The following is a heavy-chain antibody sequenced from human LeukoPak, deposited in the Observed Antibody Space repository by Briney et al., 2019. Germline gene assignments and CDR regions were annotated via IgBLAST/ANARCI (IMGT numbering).Heavy chain of an antibody. Sequence: SETLSLTCAVYGGSFSGYYWSWIRQPPGKGLEWIGEINHSGSTNYNPSLKSRVTISVDTSKNQFSLKLSSVTAADTAMYYCARARSRYNWFDPWGQGTLVTVSS. V-gene: IGHV4-34*01. CDR3: ARARSRYNWFDP. J-gene: IGHJ5*02. CDR1: GGSFSGYY. D-gene: IGHD2-15*01. CDR2: INHSGST.